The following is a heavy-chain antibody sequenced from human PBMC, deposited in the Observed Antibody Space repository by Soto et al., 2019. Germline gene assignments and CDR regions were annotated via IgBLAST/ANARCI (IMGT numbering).Heavy chain of an antibody. CDR3: VRVYGRSSCFFDS. D-gene: IGHD6-6*01. CDR1: GYSLTSGYH. J-gene: IGHJ4*02. Sequence: SETLSLTCGVSGYSLTSGYHLGVIRHPPGKGLEWIGTIYHSGTTYYNPSLMSRVTMSVDTSKNQFSLKVTPATAADTAVYFCVRVYGRSSCFFDSWGQGTLVTVSS. CDR2: IYHSGTT. V-gene: IGHV4-38-2*01.